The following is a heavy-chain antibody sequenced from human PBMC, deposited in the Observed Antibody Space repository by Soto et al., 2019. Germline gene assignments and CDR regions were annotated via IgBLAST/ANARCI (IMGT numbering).Heavy chain of an antibody. CDR3: AKGKSGGFDI. CDR2: ILDSGAGT. CDR1: GFTFGSYA. Sequence: GGSLRLSCAASGFTFGSYAMSWVRQAPGKALEWVSGILDSGAGTYYVDSVKGRFTISRDNSKNMVFLQMESLRAEDTASYYCAKGKSGGFDIWGQGTMVTVSS. D-gene: IGHD2-15*01. V-gene: IGHV3-23*01. J-gene: IGHJ3*02.